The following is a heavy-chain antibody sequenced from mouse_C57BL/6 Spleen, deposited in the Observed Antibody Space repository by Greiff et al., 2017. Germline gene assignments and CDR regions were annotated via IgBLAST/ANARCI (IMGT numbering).Heavy chain of an antibody. CDR1: GYTFTTYP. J-gene: IGHJ4*01. D-gene: IGHD1-1*01. CDR3: AMSDYYGSLYYAMDY. CDR2: FHPYNDDT. V-gene: IGHV1-47*01. Sequence: QVQLQQSGAELVKPGASVKMSCKASGYTFTTYPIEWMKQNHGKSLEWIGNFHPYNDDTKYNEKFKGKATLTVEKSSSTAYLELSRLTSDDSAVYYCAMSDYYGSLYYAMDYWGQGTSVTVSS.